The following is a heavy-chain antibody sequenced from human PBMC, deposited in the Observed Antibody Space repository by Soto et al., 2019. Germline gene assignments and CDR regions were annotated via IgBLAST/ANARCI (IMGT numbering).Heavy chain of an antibody. J-gene: IGHJ4*02. Sequence: QLQLQESGSGLVKPSQTLSLSCAVSGGSISSGGYSWNWIRQAPGKGLEWIGYIYHSGSTYYNPSPNCGVPISVDKSKKHFSLRLSSLTVADTVVYFCARGSLTGYYFESWGQGSLVTVSS. D-gene: IGHD3-9*01. CDR3: ARGSLTGYYFES. CDR1: GGSISSGGYS. CDR2: IYHSGST. V-gene: IGHV4-30-2*01.